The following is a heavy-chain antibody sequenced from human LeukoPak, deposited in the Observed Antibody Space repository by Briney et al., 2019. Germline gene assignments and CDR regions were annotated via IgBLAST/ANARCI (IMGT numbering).Heavy chain of an antibody. CDR3: ATGRTMVRGDVFDY. V-gene: IGHV1-24*01. CDR1: GYTLTELS. D-gene: IGHD3-10*01. Sequence: GASVKVSCKVSGYTLTELSMHWVRQAPGKGLEWMGGFDPEDGETIYAQKFQDRVTMTEDTSTDTAYMELSSLRSEDTAVYYCATGRTMVRGDVFDYWGQGTLVTVSS. CDR2: FDPEDGET. J-gene: IGHJ4*02.